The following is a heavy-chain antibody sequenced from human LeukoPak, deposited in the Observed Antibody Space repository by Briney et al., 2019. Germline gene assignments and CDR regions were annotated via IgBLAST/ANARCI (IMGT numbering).Heavy chain of an antibody. J-gene: IGHJ6*03. CDR2: IYTSGST. CDR3: ARDRWLPSFGYYHYMDV. CDR1: GGSISSYY. D-gene: IGHD5-12*01. Sequence: SETLSLTCTVSGGSISSYYWSWIRQPAGKGLEWIGRIYTSGSTNYNPSLKSRVTMSVDTSKNQFSLKLSSVTAADTAVYYCARDRWLPSFGYYHYMDVWGKGTTVTVSS. V-gene: IGHV4-4*07.